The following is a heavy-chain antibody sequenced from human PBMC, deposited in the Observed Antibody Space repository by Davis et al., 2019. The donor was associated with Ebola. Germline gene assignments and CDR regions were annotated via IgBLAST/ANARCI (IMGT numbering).Heavy chain of an antibody. Sequence: SVKVSCKASGGTFSSYAISWVRQAPGQGLEWMGGIIPIFGTANYAQKFQGRVTITADESTSTAYMELSSLRSEDTAVYYCARARHMVRGVVHTPPYYMDVWGKGTTVTVSS. V-gene: IGHV1-69*13. CDR2: IIPIFGTA. J-gene: IGHJ6*03. D-gene: IGHD3-10*01. CDR1: GGTFSSYA. CDR3: ARARHMVRGVVHTPPYYMDV.